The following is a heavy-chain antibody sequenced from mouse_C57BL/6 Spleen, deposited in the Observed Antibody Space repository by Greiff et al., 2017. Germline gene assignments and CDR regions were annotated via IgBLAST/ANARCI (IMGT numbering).Heavy chain of an antibody. D-gene: IGHD1-1*01. CDR1: GYAFTNYL. V-gene: IGHV1-54*01. Sequence: VQLQQSGAELVRPGTSVKVSCKASGYAFTNYLIEWVKQRPGQGLEWIGVINPGSGGTNYNEKFKGKATLTADKSSSTAYMQLSSLTSEASAVYFCASSHDGSSSPFDYWGQGTTLTVSS. J-gene: IGHJ2*01. CDR2: INPGSGGT. CDR3: ASSHDGSSSPFDY.